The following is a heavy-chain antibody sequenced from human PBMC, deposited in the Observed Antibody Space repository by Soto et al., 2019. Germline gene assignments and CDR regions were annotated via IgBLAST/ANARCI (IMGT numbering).Heavy chain of an antibody. V-gene: IGHV3-23*01. J-gene: IGHJ4*02. CDR2: LSCSCDIT. CDR3: ETGVESVAAAGPFDD. Sequence: EVQLLESGGGLVQPGGSLRLSCAASGFTFRTYAMSCVRQAPGKGLEWVSALSCSCDITYYADYVKGRFTISRDNSKNARYVQMNSLRAEDTAVYYCETGVESVAAAGPFDDWGQGALVTVSS. CDR1: GFTFRTYA. D-gene: IGHD2-15*01.